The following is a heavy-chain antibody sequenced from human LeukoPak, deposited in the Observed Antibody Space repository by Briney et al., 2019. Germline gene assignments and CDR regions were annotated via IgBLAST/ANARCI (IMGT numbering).Heavy chain of an antibody. D-gene: IGHD3-16*01. J-gene: IGHJ4*02. CDR2: IIGSGDTT. Sequence: GGSLRLSCAASGFTVSGYAMSWVRQAPGKGLEWVSAIIGSGDTTYYAASVKGRLTISRDNSKNTLYLQMNSLRAEDTAVYYCAKVTGGDMITYGGLDYWGQGTLVTVSS. V-gene: IGHV3-23*01. CDR3: AKVTGGDMITYGGLDY. CDR1: GFTVSGYA.